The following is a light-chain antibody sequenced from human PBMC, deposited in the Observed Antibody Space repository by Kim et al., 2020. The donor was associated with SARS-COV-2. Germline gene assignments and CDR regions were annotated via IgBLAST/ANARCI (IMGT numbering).Light chain of an antibody. CDR1: QSIHIW. CDR3: QQYDVHPET. V-gene: IGKV1-5*03. Sequence: ASVGDRVTISCRASQSIHIWLAWFQQKPGKAPRVLMYEASTLESGVPSRFRGSGSGTEFTLTISSLQPDDFATYYCQQYDVHPETFGQGTKVDIK. J-gene: IGKJ1*01. CDR2: EAS.